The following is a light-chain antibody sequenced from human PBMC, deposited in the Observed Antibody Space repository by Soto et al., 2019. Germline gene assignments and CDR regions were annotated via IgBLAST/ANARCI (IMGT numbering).Light chain of an antibody. CDR1: QSISSY. V-gene: IGKV1-39*01. Sequence: DLQMTQSPSSLSASVGDRVTITCRASQSISSYLNWYQQKPGKAPNLLIYAASSLQSGVPSRFSGSGSGTDFTLTITSLQPEDFATYYCQQSYSTPYTFGQGTKLGIK. CDR3: QQSYSTPYT. CDR2: AAS. J-gene: IGKJ2*01.